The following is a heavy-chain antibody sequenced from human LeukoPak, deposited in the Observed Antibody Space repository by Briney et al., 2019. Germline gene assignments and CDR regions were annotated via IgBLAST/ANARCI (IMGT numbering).Heavy chain of an antibody. CDR1: GFTFRNYG. D-gene: IGHD2-2*01. J-gene: IGHJ4*02. V-gene: IGHV3-33*01. CDR3: ATVRSTWYLDN. Sequence: PGRSLRLSCAASGFTFRNYGMHWVRQAPGKGLEWVALIWYDGSNKDYADSVRGRFTISRDNSKNTLYLQMNSLRAEDTAVYYCATVRSTWYLDNWGQGTLVTVSS. CDR2: IWYDGSNK.